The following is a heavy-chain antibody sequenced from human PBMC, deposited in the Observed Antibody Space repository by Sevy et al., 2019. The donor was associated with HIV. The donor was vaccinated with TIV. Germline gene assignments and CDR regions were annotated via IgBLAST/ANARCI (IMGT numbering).Heavy chain of an antibody. CDR1: GFTFSSYA. CDR3: ASANPPGRTVTRYYFYYGMDV. CDR2: ISGSGGST. Sequence: GGSLRLSCAASGFTFSSYAMSWVRQAPGKGLEWVSAISGSGGSTYYADSVKGRFTISRDNSKNTLYLQMNSLRAEDTAVYYCASANPPGRTVTRYYFYYGMDVWGQGTTVTVSS. J-gene: IGHJ6*02. D-gene: IGHD4-17*01. V-gene: IGHV3-23*01.